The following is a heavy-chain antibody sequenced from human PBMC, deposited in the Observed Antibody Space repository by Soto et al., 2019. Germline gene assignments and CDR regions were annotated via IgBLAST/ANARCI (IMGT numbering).Heavy chain of an antibody. J-gene: IGHJ4*02. V-gene: IGHV3-30*18. D-gene: IGHD1-20*01. CDR3: AKDVTGSAPY. Sequence: PGGSLRLSCATSGFTFSSHGMRWVRQAPGKGLEWVAAISSGGTNKYYADSVKGRFTISRDNSKNTLYLQLNSLRAEDTALYYCAKDVTGSAPYWGQGTQVTVSS. CDR2: ISSGGTNK. CDR1: GFTFSSHG.